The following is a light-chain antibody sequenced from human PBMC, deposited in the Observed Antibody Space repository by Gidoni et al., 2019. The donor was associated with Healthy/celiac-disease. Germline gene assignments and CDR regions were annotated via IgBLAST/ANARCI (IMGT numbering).Light chain of an antibody. Sequence: DIVMTQSPDSLAVSLGERATINCKSSQSVLYRSNNKNYLAWYQQKPGQPPKLLIYWSSTRESGVPDRFSVSGSGADFTLTISSLQAEDVAVYYCQQYYSTPPITFGQGTRLEIK. V-gene: IGKV4-1*01. CDR2: WSS. CDR3: QQYYSTPPIT. CDR1: QSVLYRSNNKNY. J-gene: IGKJ5*01.